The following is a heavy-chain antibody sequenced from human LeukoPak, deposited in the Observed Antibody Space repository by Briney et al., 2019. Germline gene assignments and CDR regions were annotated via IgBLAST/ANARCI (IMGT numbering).Heavy chain of an antibody. Sequence: GGSLRLSCVASGFTFGKYWMSWVRQAPGKGLEWVANIKLDGSEKNYVDSVKGRFTISRDNTKNSLYLQMNSLRAEDTAVFYWAGDQFDTLSRRGNFDSWGQGTLVIVSS. J-gene: IGHJ4*02. D-gene: IGHD3-9*01. CDR3: AGDQFDTLSRRGNFDS. CDR1: GFTFGKYW. CDR2: IKLDGSEK. V-gene: IGHV3-7*03.